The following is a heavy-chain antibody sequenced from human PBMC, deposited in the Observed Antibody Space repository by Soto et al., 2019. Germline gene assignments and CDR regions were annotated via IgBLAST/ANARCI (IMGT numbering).Heavy chain of an antibody. Sequence: GGSLRLSCAASGFTFSSYAMSWVRQAPGKGLEWVSAISGSGGSTYYADSVKGRFTISRDNSKNTLYLQMNSLRAEDTAVYYCAKGTRPVGHYYDSSGYYPVGWGQGTLVTVSS. D-gene: IGHD3-22*01. J-gene: IGHJ4*02. CDR1: GFTFSSYA. V-gene: IGHV3-23*01. CDR3: AKGTRPVGHYYDSSGYYPVG. CDR2: ISGSGGST.